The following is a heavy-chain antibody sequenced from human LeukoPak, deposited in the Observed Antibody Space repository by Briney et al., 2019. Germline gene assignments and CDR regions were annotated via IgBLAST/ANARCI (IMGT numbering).Heavy chain of an antibody. CDR3: ARSGDPDLKYSSGWYSFDP. CDR1: GFTFSSYA. Sequence: PGGSLRLSCAASGFTFSSYAMHWVRQAPGKGLEWVAVISYDGSNKYYADSVKGRFTISRDNSKNTLYLQMNSLRAEDTAVYYCARSGDPDLKYSSGWYSFDPWGQGTLVTVSS. J-gene: IGHJ5*02. CDR2: ISYDGSNK. V-gene: IGHV3-30-3*01. D-gene: IGHD6-19*01.